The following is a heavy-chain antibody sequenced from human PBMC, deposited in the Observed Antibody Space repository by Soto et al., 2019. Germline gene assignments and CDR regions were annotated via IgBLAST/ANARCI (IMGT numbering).Heavy chain of an antibody. V-gene: IGHV1-69*13. J-gene: IGHJ4*02. Sequence: SVKVSCKASGGTFSSYAISWVRQAPGQGLEWMGGIIPIFGTANYAQKFQGRVTITADESTSTAYMELSSLRSEDTAVYYCARDSYSGSYSFDYWGQGTLVTVSS. D-gene: IGHD1-26*01. CDR3: ARDSYSGSYSFDY. CDR2: IIPIFGTA. CDR1: GGTFSSYA.